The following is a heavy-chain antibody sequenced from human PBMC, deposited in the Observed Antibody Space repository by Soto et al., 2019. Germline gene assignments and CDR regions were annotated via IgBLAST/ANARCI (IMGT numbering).Heavy chain of an antibody. J-gene: IGHJ6*02. V-gene: IGHV4-59*01. CDR2: IYYSGST. CDR3: ARDGGYCSSTSCRGYYYYSGMDV. Sequence: SETLSLTCTVSGGSISSYYWSWIRQPPGKGLEWIGYIYYSGSTNYNPSLKSRVTISVDTSKNQFPLKLSSVTAADTAVYYCARDGGYCSSTSCRGYYYYSGMDVWGQGTTVTVSS. CDR1: GGSISSYY. D-gene: IGHD2-2*01.